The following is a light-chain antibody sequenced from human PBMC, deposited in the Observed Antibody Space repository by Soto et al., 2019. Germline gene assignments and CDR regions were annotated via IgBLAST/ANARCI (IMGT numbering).Light chain of an antibody. J-gene: IGKJ5*01. CDR2: RAS. CDR3: QQYNNWPIT. Sequence: EVVLTQSPATLSLTLGEGATLSCRASQTINSILAWYQQRPGQAPRLLIYRASTRATGIPARFTGSGSGTEFTLTISSLQSEDFAVYYCQQYNNWPITFGQGTRLEIK. CDR1: QTINSI. V-gene: IGKV3-15*01.